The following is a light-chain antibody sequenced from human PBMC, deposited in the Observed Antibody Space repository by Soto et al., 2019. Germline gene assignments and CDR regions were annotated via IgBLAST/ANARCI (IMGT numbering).Light chain of an antibody. Sequence: QSVLTQPASVSGSPGQSITISCTGTSSDVGGYNYVSWYQQHPGKAPKLMIYEVSERPSGVSNRFSGSKSGNTASLTISGLQAEDEADYYCSSYTSDNTQVFSGGTRLTVL. J-gene: IGLJ3*02. V-gene: IGLV2-14*01. CDR1: SSDVGGYNY. CDR3: SSYTSDNTQV. CDR2: EVS.